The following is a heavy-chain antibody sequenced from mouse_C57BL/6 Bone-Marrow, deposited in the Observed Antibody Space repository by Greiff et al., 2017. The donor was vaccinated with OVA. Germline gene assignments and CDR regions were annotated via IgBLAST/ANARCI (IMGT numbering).Heavy chain of an antibody. V-gene: IGHV1-81*01. CDR1: GYTFTSYG. Sequence: VQLVESGAELARPGASVKLSCKASGYTFTSYGISWVKQRTGQGLEWIGEIYPRSGNTYYNEKFKGKATLTADKSSSTAYMELRSLTSEDSAVYFCARDYGSSYWFAYWGQGTLVTVSA. CDR3: ARDYGSSYWFAY. J-gene: IGHJ3*01. CDR2: IYPRSGNT. D-gene: IGHD1-1*01.